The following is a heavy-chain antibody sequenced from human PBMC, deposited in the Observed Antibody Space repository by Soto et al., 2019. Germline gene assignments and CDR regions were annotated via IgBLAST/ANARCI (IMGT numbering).Heavy chain of an antibody. CDR3: ARLLYCSSTSCLRFDP. Sequence: PSETLSLTCTVYVGSISSNYWSWIRQPPGKGLEWIGYIYYSGSTNYNPSLKSRVTISVDTSKNQFSLKLSSVTAADTAVYYCARLLYCSSTSCLRFDPWGQATLVTAPQ. CDR2: IYYSGST. V-gene: IGHV4-59*08. CDR1: VGSISSNY. J-gene: IGHJ5*02. D-gene: IGHD2-2*01.